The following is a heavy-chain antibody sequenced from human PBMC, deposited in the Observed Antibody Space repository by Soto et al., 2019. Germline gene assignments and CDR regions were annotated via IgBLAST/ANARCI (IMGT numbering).Heavy chain of an antibody. CDR2: IIPIFGTA. J-gene: IGHJ6*02. CDR1: GGTFSSYA. V-gene: IGHV1-69*01. D-gene: IGHD1-26*01. CDR3: AGSRRWALPGPYYYYDGMGV. Sequence: QVQLVQSGAEVKKPGSSVKVSCKASGGTFSSYAISWVRQAPGQGLEWMGGIIPIFGTANYAQKFQGRVTITADESTSPAYMELTSRRSEDMAVYYCAGSRRWALPGPYYYYDGMGVWCQGTTVTVSS.